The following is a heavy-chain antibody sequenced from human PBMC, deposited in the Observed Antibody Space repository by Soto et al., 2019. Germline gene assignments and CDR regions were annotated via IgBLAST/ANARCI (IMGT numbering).Heavy chain of an antibody. CDR1: GGSISSGGYY. V-gene: IGHV4-31*03. J-gene: IGHJ6*03. Sequence: SETLSLTCTVSGGSISSGGYYWSWIRQHPGKGLEWIGYIYYSGSTYYNPSLKSRVTISVDTSKNQFSLKLSSVTAADTAVYYCARGRIFTVTDYYYYYMDVWGKGTTVTVSS. CDR3: ARGRIFTVTDYYYYYMDV. CDR2: IYYSGST. D-gene: IGHD4-4*01.